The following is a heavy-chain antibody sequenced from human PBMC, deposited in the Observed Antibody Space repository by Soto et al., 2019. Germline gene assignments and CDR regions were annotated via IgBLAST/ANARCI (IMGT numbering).Heavy chain of an antibody. CDR1: GFTFSTYA. J-gene: IGHJ5*02. V-gene: IGHV3-23*01. D-gene: IGHD2-2*01. CDR3: AREYCSSTSCLNWFDP. CDR2: ITGSGGST. Sequence: PGGSLRLSCAASGFTFSTYAMIWVRQAPGKGLEWVSVITGSGGSTYYADSVKGRFTISRDTSKNTLFLQMNSLRAEDTAVYYCAREYCSSTSCLNWFDPWGQGTLVTVSS.